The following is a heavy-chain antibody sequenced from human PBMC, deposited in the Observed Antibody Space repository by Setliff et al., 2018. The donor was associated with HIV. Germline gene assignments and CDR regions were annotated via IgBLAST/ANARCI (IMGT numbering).Heavy chain of an antibody. D-gene: IGHD3-3*01. V-gene: IGHV4-61*02. CDR2: IYTSGST. J-gene: IGHJ3*02. CDR3: ARSFTYNFWSGLAGDVFDI. Sequence: PSETLSLTCTVSGGSINSGGYYWSWIRQPAGKGLEWIGRIYTSGSTNYNPSLKSRVTMSVDTSKNQFSLKLSSVTAADTAVYYCARSFTYNFWSGLAGDVFDIWGQGTMVTVSS. CDR1: GGSINSGGYY.